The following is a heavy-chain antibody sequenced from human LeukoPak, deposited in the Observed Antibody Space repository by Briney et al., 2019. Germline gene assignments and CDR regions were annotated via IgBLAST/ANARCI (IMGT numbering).Heavy chain of an antibody. CDR3: ARERDSSGYYSSGYFDL. V-gene: IGHV3-48*03. CDR1: GFTFSSYE. Sequence: GGSLRLSCAASGFTFSSYEMNWVRQAPGKGLEWVSYISTSGRTIYYADSVKGRFTISRDNAKNSLYLQMNSLRAEDTAVYYCARERDSSGYYSSGYFDLWGRGTLSLSPQ. CDR2: ISTSGRTI. J-gene: IGHJ2*01. D-gene: IGHD3-22*01.